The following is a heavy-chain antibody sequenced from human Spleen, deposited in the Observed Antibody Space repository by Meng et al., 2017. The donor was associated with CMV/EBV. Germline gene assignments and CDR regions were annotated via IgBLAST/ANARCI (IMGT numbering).Heavy chain of an antibody. CDR3: AKDLAVVLLATNAYYYYYGMDV. D-gene: IGHD2-15*01. CDR2: IRYDESNK. CDR1: GFSFRDYG. V-gene: IGHV3-30*02. J-gene: IGHJ6*02. Sequence: GESLKISCAASGFSFRDYGMHWVRQAPGKGLEWVAFIRYDESNKFYADSVKGRFTISRDNSKNTLYLLMNSLRTEDTAVYYCAKDLAVVLLATNAYYYYYGMDVWGQGTTVTVSS.